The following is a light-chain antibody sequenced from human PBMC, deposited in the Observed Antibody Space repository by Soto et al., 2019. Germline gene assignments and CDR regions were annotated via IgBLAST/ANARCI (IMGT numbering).Light chain of an antibody. V-gene: IGLV1-51*01. Sequence: QSVLTQPPSVSAAPGQKVTISCSGSSSNIGNNYVSWYQQLPGTAPKLLIYDNNKRPSGIPDRFSGSKSGTSATLGITGLQTGDGADYYCGTWDSSLSAGGVFGTGTKVTV. CDR2: DNN. CDR1: SSNIGNNY. CDR3: GTWDSSLSAGGV. J-gene: IGLJ1*01.